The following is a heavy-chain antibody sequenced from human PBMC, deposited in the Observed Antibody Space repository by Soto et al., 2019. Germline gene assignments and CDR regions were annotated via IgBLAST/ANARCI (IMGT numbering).Heavy chain of an antibody. Sequence: PSETLSLTCAVYGGSFSGYYWSWIRQPPGKGPEWIGEINHSGSTNYNPSLKSRVTISVDTSKNQFSLKLSSVTAEDTGRYFCAKELFAAAYAATYAFDLWGQGTLVTVSP. CDR1: GGSFSGYY. J-gene: IGHJ4*02. CDR3: AKELFAAAYAATYAFDL. CDR2: INHSGST. V-gene: IGHV4-34*01. D-gene: IGHD2-8*01.